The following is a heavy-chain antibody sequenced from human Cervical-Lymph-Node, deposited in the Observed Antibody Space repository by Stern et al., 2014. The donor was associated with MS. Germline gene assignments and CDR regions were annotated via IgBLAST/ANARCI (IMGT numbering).Heavy chain of an antibody. V-gene: IGHV3-33*01. Sequence: VQLVESGGGVVQPGRSLRLSCAASGFTFSTYGMHWVRQAPGKGLEWVSVIWNDGSHQSYADSVKGRVTISRDNSKNTLYLQMNSLRAEDTAVYYCAREGGNTAEYFQPWGQGTLVPVSS. CDR3: AREGGNTAEYFQP. D-gene: IGHD4-23*01. J-gene: IGHJ1*01. CDR2: IWNDGSHQ. CDR1: GFTFSTYG.